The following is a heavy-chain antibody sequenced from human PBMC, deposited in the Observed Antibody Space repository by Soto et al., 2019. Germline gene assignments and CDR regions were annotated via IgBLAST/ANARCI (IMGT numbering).Heavy chain of an antibody. J-gene: IGHJ6*02. CDR1: GFTFISYE. CDR2: ISSSGSTI. CDR3: AGDRYGDYDYYYGMDV. Sequence: GGSLRLSCAASGFTFISYEMDWVRQAPGKGLEWVSYISSSGSTIYYADSVKGRFTISRDNAKNSLYLQMNSLRAEDTAVYYCAGDRYGDYDYYYGMDVWGQGTTVTVSS. V-gene: IGHV3-48*03. D-gene: IGHD4-17*01.